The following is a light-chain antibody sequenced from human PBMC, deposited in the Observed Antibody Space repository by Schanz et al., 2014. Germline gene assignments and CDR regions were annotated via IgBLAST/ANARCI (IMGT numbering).Light chain of an antibody. V-gene: IGKV3-11*01. Sequence: EIVMTQSPATLSVSPGERATLSCRASQSVSRYLAWYQQKPGQAPRLLIYDASNRATGIPARFSGSGSGTDFTLTISSLEPEDFAVYYCQQRDSWPSRRVTFGGGTKVEIK. CDR1: QSVSRY. CDR2: DAS. J-gene: IGKJ4*01. CDR3: QQRDSWPSRRVT.